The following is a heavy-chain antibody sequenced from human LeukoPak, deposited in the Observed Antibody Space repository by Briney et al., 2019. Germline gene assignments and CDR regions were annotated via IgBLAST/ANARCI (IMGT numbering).Heavy chain of an antibody. CDR3: ARLNYDFWSGVWEGYYMDV. D-gene: IGHD3-3*01. Sequence: GGSLRLSCAASGFTFSSYWMTWVRQAPGKGLEGVANIREDGSEKYYLDSVKGRFTVSRDNAKNSLYLQVNSLRAEDTAVYYCARLNYDFWSGVWEGYYMDVWGKGTTVTVSS. CDR1: GFTFSSYW. J-gene: IGHJ6*03. CDR2: IREDGSEK. V-gene: IGHV3-7*03.